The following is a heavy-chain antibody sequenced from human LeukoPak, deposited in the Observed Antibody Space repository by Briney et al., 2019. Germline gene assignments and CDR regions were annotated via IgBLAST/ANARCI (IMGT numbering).Heavy chain of an antibody. CDR2: IGANGGGM. D-gene: IGHD3-10*01. CDR3: AKGDFGYYYYMDV. CDR1: GFTFSSYA. J-gene: IGHJ6*03. V-gene: IGHV3-23*01. Sequence: GGSLRLSCAASGFTFSSYAMHWVRQAPGKGLEWVSTIGANGGGMYYADSVKGRFTISRDNSRHTVYLQMTTLRDDDTATYYCAKGDFGYYYYMDVWGKGTTVTVSS.